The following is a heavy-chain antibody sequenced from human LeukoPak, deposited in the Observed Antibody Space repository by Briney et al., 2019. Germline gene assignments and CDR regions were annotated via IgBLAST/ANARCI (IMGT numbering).Heavy chain of an antibody. CDR3: ARGYNYGHDY. Sequence: ASVKVSCKASGYTFSGYNMHWVRQAPGQGLEWMGRVISHSGGTNYAPRFQGRVTMTRDTSASTAYMELSRLKSDDTAVYYCARGYNYGHDYWGQGTLVTVSS. D-gene: IGHD5-18*01. V-gene: IGHV1-2*06. CDR2: VISHSGGT. J-gene: IGHJ4*02. CDR1: GYTFSGYN.